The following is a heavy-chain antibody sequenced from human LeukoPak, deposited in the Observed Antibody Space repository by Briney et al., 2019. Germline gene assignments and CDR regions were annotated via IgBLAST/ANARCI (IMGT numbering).Heavy chain of an antibody. V-gene: IGHV3-23*01. J-gene: IGHJ4*02. CDR2: ISGGGDSP. CDR3: AKAGGTYYDSTPGY. Sequence: PGGSLRLSCAASGFTFSSYAMSWVRQAPGKGLEWVSSISGGGDSPYYADSVKSRFTISRDNSKNTLYLQMNSLRAEDTAVYYRAKAGGTYYDSTPGYWGQGTLVTVSS. D-gene: IGHD3-22*01. CDR1: GFTFSSYA.